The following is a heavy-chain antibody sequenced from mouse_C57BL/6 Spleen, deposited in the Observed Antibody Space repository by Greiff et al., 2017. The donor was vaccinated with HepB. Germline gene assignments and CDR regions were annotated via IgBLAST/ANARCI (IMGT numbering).Heavy chain of an antibody. CDR1: GFTFSDYG. V-gene: IGHV5-17*01. Sequence: EVLLVESGGGLVKPGASLKLSCAASGFTFSDYGMHWVRQAPEKGLEWVAYISSGSSTIYYADKVKGRFTISRDNSTNTLFLQMTSLRSEDTAIYYCARRGLQRGDLDYWGQGTTLTVSS. D-gene: IGHD1-1*01. CDR2: ISSGSSTI. CDR3: ARRGLQRGDLDY. J-gene: IGHJ2*01.